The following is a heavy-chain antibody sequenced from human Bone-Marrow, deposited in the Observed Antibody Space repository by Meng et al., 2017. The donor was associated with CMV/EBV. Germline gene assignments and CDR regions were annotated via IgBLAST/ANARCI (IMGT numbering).Heavy chain of an antibody. CDR3: ARDRRGINYYCSSTSCSSIAARQGLDD. CDR1: GYTFTSYY. D-gene: IGHD2-2*01. V-gene: IGHV1-46*01. Sequence: ASVKVSCKASGYTFTSYYMHWVRQAPGQGLEWMGIINPSGGSTSYAQKFQGRVTMTRDTSTSTVYMELSSLRSEDTAVYYCARDRRGINYYCSSTSCSSIAARQGLDDWGHGTLVTVYS. J-gene: IGHJ4*01. CDR2: INPSGGST.